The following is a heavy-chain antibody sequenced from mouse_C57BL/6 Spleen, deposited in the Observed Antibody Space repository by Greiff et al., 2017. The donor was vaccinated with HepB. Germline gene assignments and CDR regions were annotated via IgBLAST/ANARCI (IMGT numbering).Heavy chain of an antibody. CDR3: TTLITTVVDFDY. J-gene: IGHJ2*01. V-gene: IGHV14-1*01. CDR1: GFNIKDYY. Sequence: EVKVEESGAELVRPGASVKLSCTASGFNIKDYYMHWVKQRPEQGLEWIGRIDPEDGDTEYAPKFQGKATMTADTSSNTAYLQLSSLTSEDTAVYYCTTLITTVVDFDYWGQGTTLTVSS. D-gene: IGHD1-1*01. CDR2: IDPEDGDT.